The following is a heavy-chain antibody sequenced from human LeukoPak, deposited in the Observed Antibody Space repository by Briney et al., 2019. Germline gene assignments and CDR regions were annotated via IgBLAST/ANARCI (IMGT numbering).Heavy chain of an antibody. V-gene: IGHV1-69*13. CDR1: GGTFISYA. CDR2: IIPIFGTA. J-gene: IGHJ5*02. Sequence: SVKVSCKASGGTFISYAISWVRQAPGQGLEWMGGIIPIFGTANYAQKFQGRVTIIADESTSTAYMELSSLRSEDTAVYYCARDREGRLMPVSKSRDRRDNWFDPWGQGTLVTVSS. D-gene: IGHD1-26*01. CDR3: ARDREGRLMPVSKSRDRRDNWFDP.